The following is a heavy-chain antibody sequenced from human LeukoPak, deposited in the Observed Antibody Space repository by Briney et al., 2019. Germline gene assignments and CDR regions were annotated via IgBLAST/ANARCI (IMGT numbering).Heavy chain of an antibody. CDR2: ISSSSSYI. V-gene: IGHV3-21*01. CDR3: ATLMGDTAMEADDAFDI. CDR1: GFTFRNYS. D-gene: IGHD5-18*01. J-gene: IGHJ3*02. Sequence: GGSLRLSCAASGFTFRNYSMNWVRQAPGKGLEWVSSISSSSSYIYYADSVKGRFTISRDNAKNSLYLQINSLRAEDTAVYYCATLMGDTAMEADDAFDIWGQGTMVTVSS.